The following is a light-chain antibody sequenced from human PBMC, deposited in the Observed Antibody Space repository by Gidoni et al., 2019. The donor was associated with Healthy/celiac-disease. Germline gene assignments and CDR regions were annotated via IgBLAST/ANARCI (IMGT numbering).Light chain of an antibody. CDR2: DLS. CDR1: SSVVGGYTS. Sequence: QSALTHPRPVSGSPGQSVTISCTGTSSVVGGYTSVSWYQQHPGKAPKLMIYDLSKRPSGFPYRFSCSTSGNTASLTISGLQAEDETDYYCCSYAFSYTGVFGGGTKLTVL. CDR3: CSYAFSYTGV. J-gene: IGLJ2*01. V-gene: IGLV2-11*01.